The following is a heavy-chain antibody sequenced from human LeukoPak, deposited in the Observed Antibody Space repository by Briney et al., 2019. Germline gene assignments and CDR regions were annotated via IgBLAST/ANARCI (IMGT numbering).Heavy chain of an antibody. CDR3: ARDLNYYGSGSFYFDY. CDR2: INPNSGGT. V-gene: IGHV1-2*02. D-gene: IGHD3-10*01. CDR1: GYTFTGYY. Sequence: ASVKVSCKASGYTFTGYYMHWVRQAPGQGLEWVGWINPNSGGTNYAQKFQGRVTMTRDTSISTAYMELSRLRSDDTAVYYCARDLNYYGSGSFYFDYWGQGTLVTVSS. J-gene: IGHJ4*02.